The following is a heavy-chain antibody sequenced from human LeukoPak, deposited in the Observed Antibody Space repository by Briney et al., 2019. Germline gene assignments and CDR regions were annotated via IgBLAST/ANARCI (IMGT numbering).Heavy chain of an antibody. V-gene: IGHV3-73*01. CDR2: IRSKANSYAT. J-gene: IGHJ4*02. D-gene: IGHD5-24*01. CDR3: TRLAYTATTYVGY. CDR1: GFTFSGSA. Sequence: PGGSLRLSCAASGFTFSGSAMHWVRQASGKGLEWVGRIRSKANSYATAYAASVKGRFTISRDDSKNTAYLQMNSLKTEDTAVYYCTRLAYTATTYVGYWGQGTLVTVSS.